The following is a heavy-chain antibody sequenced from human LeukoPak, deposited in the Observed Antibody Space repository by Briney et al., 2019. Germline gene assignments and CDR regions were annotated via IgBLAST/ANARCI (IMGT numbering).Heavy chain of an antibody. CDR3: AKDSDSSDYYTFQNY. D-gene: IGHD6-19*01. Sequence: PGGSLRLSCAASGFTFSAYAMSWVRQAPGKGLEGVSTLSGTGGTVRYADSVRGRFTISRDNPENTLYLQMNSLRAEDTAVYYCAKDSDSSDYYTFQNYWGQGALVTVSS. J-gene: IGHJ4*02. V-gene: IGHV3-23*01. CDR2: LSGTGGTV. CDR1: GFTFSAYA.